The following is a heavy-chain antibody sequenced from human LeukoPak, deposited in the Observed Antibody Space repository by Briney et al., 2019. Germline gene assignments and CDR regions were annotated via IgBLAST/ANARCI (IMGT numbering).Heavy chain of an antibody. CDR2: INHSGST. CDR3: ARRGIRITISRFDY. Sequence: SETLSLTCAVYGGSFSGYYWSWIRQPPAQGLEWIGEINHSGSTNYNPSLKSRVTISVDTSKNQFSLKLSSVTAADTAVYYCARRGIRITISRFDYWGQGTLVTVSS. J-gene: IGHJ4*02. V-gene: IGHV4-34*01. D-gene: IGHD3-9*01. CDR1: GGSFSGYY.